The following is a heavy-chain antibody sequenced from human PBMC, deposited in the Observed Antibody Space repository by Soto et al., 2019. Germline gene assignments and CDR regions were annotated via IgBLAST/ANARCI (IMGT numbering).Heavy chain of an antibody. J-gene: IGHJ4*02. D-gene: IGHD6-19*01. Sequence: EVQLLESGGGLVQPGGSLRLSCAASGFTFSSYAMSWVRQAPGKGLEWVSAIVGSGGRTYYADSVKGRLTISRDNSKNTLYLQMNSLRAEDTAVYYCAKDHNVVQWRAPFNCWGQGTLVTVSS. CDR2: IVGSGGRT. CDR3: AKDHNVVQWRAPFNC. CDR1: GFTFSSYA. V-gene: IGHV3-23*01.